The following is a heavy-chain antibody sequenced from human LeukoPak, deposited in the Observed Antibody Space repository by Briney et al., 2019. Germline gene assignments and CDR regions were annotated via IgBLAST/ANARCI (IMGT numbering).Heavy chain of an antibody. V-gene: IGHV3-30*04. CDR1: GFTFSSYA. Sequence: PGRSLRLSCAVSGFTFSSYAMHWVRQAPGKGLEWVAVISYDGSNKYYADSVKGRFTISRDNSKNTLYLQMNSLRAEGTAVYYCARDRGAAAYYFDYWGQGTLVTVSS. D-gene: IGHD6-13*01. CDR2: ISYDGSNK. CDR3: ARDRGAAAYYFDY. J-gene: IGHJ4*02.